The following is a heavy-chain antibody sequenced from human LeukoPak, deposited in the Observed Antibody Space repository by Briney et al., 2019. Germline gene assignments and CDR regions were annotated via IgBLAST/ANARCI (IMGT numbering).Heavy chain of an antibody. CDR1: GGSISSSSYY. CDR3: ARGPKGATPFDY. V-gene: IGHV4-61*05. Sequence: SETLSLTCTVSGGSISSSSYYWGWIRQPPGKGLEWIGYIYYSGSTNYNPSLKSRVTISVDTSKNQFSLKLSSVTAADTAVYYCARGPKGATPFDYWGQGTLVTVSS. J-gene: IGHJ4*02. CDR2: IYYSGST. D-gene: IGHD2-15*01.